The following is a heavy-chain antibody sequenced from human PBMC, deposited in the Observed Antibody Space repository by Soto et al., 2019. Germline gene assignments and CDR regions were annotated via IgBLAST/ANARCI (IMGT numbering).Heavy chain of an antibody. D-gene: IGHD4-17*01. J-gene: IGHJ3*02. CDR3: ARKTTVTTGNAFDI. V-gene: IGHV4-31*03. Sequence: QVQLQESGPGLVKPSQTLSLTSTVSGGSISSGGYYWSWIRQHPGKGLEWIGYIYYSGSTYYNPSLKSRVTISVDTSKNQFSLKLSSVTAADTAVYYCARKTTVTTGNAFDIWGQGTMVTVSS. CDR2: IYYSGST. CDR1: GGSISSGGYY.